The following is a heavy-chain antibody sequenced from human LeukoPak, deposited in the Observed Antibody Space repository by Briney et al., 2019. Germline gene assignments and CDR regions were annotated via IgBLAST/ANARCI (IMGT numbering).Heavy chain of an antibody. V-gene: IGHV3-30*02. D-gene: IGHD6-6*01. J-gene: IGHJ3*02. CDR3: ASIANGDIAARPGHHGGSDAFDI. Sequence: PGGSLRLSCAASGFTFSSYGMHRVRQAPGKGLEWVAFIRYDGSNKYYADSVKGRFTISRDNSKNTLYLQMNSLRAEDTAVYYCASIANGDIAARPGHHGGSDAFDIWGQGTMVTVSS. CDR1: GFTFSSYG. CDR2: IRYDGSNK.